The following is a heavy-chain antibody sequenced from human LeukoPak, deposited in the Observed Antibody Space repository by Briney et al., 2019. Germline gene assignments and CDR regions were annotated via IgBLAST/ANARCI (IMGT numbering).Heavy chain of an antibody. Sequence: GGSLRLSCATSGFTFSDAWMNWVRQAPGKGLEWVGRIRRNSDGGTIDYAAPVKGRFALSRDDSKNTLYLHMSSLQTEDTAVYYCATDFYDTTWGQGNLVTVSS. CDR3: ATDFYDTT. V-gene: IGHV3-15*07. J-gene: IGHJ5*02. CDR2: IRRNSDGGTI. D-gene: IGHD3-22*01. CDR1: GFTFSDAW.